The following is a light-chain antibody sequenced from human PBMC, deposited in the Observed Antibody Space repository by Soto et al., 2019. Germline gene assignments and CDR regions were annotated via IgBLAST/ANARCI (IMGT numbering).Light chain of an antibody. CDR1: QSVSSY. CDR3: QHKGF. CDR2: DAS. Sequence: EIVLTQSPATLSLSPGERATLSCSASQSVSSYLAWYQQKPGQAPRLLIYDASNRATGIPARFSGSGSGTDFTLTISSLEPEDFAVYYCQHKGFFGGGTKVEIK. J-gene: IGKJ4*01. V-gene: IGKV3-11*01.